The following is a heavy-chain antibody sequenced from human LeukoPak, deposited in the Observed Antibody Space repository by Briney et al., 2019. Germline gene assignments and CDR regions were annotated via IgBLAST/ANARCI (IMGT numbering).Heavy chain of an antibody. Sequence: GGSLRLSCAASGFTFSSYAMNWVRQAPGKGLEWATGISGRGGSTYDADSVKGRFTISRDNSKNTLYLQMNSLRPEDTAVYYCAKDSAYSSGWYYFDPWGQGILVTVSS. V-gene: IGHV3-23*01. J-gene: IGHJ4*02. CDR3: AKDSAYSSGWYYFDP. D-gene: IGHD6-13*01. CDR2: ISGRGGST. CDR1: GFTFSSYA.